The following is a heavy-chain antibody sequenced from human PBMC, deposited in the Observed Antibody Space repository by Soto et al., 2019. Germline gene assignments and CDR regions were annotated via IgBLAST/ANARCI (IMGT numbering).Heavy chain of an antibody. CDR3: ASDYGGNPRPDAFDI. J-gene: IGHJ3*02. V-gene: IGHV3-11*06. CDR1: GFTFSDYY. Sequence: GGSLRLSCAASGFTFSDYYMSWIRQAPGKGLEWVSYISSSSYTNYADSVKGRFTISRDNAKNSLYLQMNSLRAEDTAVYYCASDYGGNPRPDAFDIWGQGTMVTVSS. CDR2: ISSSSYT. D-gene: IGHD4-17*01.